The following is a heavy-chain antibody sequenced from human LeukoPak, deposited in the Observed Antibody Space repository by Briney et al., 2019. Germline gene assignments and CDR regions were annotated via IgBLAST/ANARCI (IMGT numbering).Heavy chain of an antibody. D-gene: IGHD3-22*01. CDR1: GFTVSSNY. CDR3: ARDTVPWSRVVTSN. CDR2: IYSDGST. J-gene: IGHJ4*02. V-gene: IGHV3-53*01. Sequence: GGSLRLSCVASGFTVSSNYMSWVRQAPGKGLEWVSTIYSDGSTYYADSVKGRFTITRDNSKNTVYLQMNGLRAEDTAVYYCARDTVPWSRVVTSNWGQGTLVTVSS.